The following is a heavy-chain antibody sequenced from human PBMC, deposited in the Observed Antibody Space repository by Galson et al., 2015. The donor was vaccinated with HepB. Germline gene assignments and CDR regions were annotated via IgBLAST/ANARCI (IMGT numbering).Heavy chain of an antibody. V-gene: IGHV1-18*04. CDR1: GYTFTSYG. CDR3: ARDFSGIVVVPSDP. Sequence: SVKVSCKASGYTFTSYGISWVRQAPGQGLEWMGWISAYNGNTNYAQKLQGRVTMTTDTSTSTAYMELRSLRSDDTAVYYCARDFSGIVVVPSDPWGQGTLVTVSS. J-gene: IGHJ5*02. D-gene: IGHD2-2*01. CDR2: ISAYNGNT.